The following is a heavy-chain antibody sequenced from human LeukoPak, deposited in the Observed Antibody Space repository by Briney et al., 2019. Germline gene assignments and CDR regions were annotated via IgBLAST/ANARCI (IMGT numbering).Heavy chain of an antibody. Sequence: ASVKVSCKASGYTFTDYYMHWVRQAPGQGLEWMGWIYPNSGGTNYAQNFQGRVTMTRDTSISTAYMGLSRLRSDDTAVYFCARGRSDYYLDSWGQRTLVTVSS. D-gene: IGHD3-10*01. CDR3: ARGRSDYYLDS. CDR1: GYTFTDYY. CDR2: IYPNSGGT. V-gene: IGHV1-2*02. J-gene: IGHJ4*02.